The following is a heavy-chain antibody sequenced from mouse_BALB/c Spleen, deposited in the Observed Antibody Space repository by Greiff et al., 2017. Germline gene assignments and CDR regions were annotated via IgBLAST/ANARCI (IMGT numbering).Heavy chain of an antibody. J-gene: IGHJ3*01. D-gene: IGHD1-1*01. CDR3: AKGSPYGSSYLFAY. Sequence: EVKLVESGAELVRPGALVKLSCKASGFNIKDYYMHWVKQRPEQGLEWIGWIDPENGNTIYDPKFQGKASITADTSSNTAYLQLSSLTSEDTAVYYCAKGSPYGSSYLFAYWGQGTLVTVSA. V-gene: IGHV14-1*02. CDR1: GFNIKDYY. CDR2: IDPENGNT.